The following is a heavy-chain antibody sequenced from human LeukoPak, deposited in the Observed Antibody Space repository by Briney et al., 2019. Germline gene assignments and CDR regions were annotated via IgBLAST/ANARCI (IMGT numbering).Heavy chain of an antibody. V-gene: IGHV3-23*01. D-gene: IGHD3-9*01. Sequence: GGSLRLSCAASGFTFSSYAMSWVRQAPGKGLEWVSAISGSGGTTYYADSVKGRFTISRDNSKNTLYLQMNSLRAEDTAVYYCAKEEYDILAAYSDYWGQGTLVTVSS. J-gene: IGHJ4*02. CDR2: ISGSGGTT. CDR1: GFTFSSYA. CDR3: AKEEYDILAAYSDY.